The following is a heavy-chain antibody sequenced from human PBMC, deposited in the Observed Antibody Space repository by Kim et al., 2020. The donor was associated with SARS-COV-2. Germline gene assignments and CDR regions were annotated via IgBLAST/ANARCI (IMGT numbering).Heavy chain of an antibody. CDR2: IYWDDDK. Sequence: SGPTLVKPTQTLTLTCTFSGFSLSTSGVGVGWIRQPPGKALEWLALIYWDDDKRYSPSLKSRLTITKDTSKNQVVLTMTNMDPVDTATYYCAHWTRTVRGVIEYYFDSWGQGTLVTVSS. J-gene: IGHJ4*02. V-gene: IGHV2-5*02. CDR1: GFSLSTSGVG. CDR3: AHWTRTVRGVIEYYFDS. D-gene: IGHD3-10*01.